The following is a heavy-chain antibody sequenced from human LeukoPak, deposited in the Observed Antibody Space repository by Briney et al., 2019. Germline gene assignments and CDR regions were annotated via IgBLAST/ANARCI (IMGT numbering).Heavy chain of an antibody. Sequence: GESLQISCQGSGYSFTSYWIGWVRQMPGKGLEWMGIIYPGDSDTRYSPSFQGQVTISADKSISTAYLQWSSLKASDTAMYYCARIQDIVVVPAALARPGYFDYWGQGTLVTVSS. V-gene: IGHV5-51*01. CDR3: ARIQDIVVVPAALARPGYFDY. J-gene: IGHJ4*02. CDR1: GYSFTSYW. D-gene: IGHD2-2*01. CDR2: IYPGDSDT.